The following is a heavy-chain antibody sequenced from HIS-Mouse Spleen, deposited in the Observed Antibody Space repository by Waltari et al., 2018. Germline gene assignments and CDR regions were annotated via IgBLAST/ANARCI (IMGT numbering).Heavy chain of an antibody. CDR3: ASIVGATMFGTEFDY. Sequence: QVQLQESGPGLVKPSETLSLTCTVSGYSISSGYYWGWIRQPPGKGLEWIGSIYHSGRTYYNPSLKSRVTISVDTSKNQFSLKLSSVTAADTAVYYCASIVGATMFGTEFDYWGQGTLVTVSS. CDR2: IYHSGRT. J-gene: IGHJ4*02. V-gene: IGHV4-38-2*02. D-gene: IGHD1-26*01. CDR1: GYSISSGYY.